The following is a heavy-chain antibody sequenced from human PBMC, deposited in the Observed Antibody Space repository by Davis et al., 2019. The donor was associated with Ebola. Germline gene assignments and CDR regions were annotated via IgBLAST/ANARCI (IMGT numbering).Heavy chain of an antibody. Sequence: ASVKVSCKASGYTFTGYYMHWVRQAPGQGLEWMGWINPNSGGTNYAQQFQGRVTMTRDTSISTAYMELSRLRSDDTAVYYCARDRGRGYGDQYYYYYYMDVWGKGTTVTVSS. CDR1: GYTFTGYY. CDR2: INPNSGGT. J-gene: IGHJ6*03. V-gene: IGHV1-2*02. D-gene: IGHD4-17*01. CDR3: ARDRGRGYGDQYYYYYYMDV.